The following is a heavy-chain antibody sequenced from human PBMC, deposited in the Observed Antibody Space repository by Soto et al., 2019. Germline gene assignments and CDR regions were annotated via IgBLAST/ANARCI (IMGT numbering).Heavy chain of an antibody. CDR3: AREVRWNLQD. J-gene: IGHJ4*02. CDR2: INAGNGNT. D-gene: IGHD1-1*01. CDR1: GYTFTSSA. Sequence: QVQLVQSGAEEKKPGASVKVSCKASGYTFTSSAMHWVRQAPGQRLEWMGWINAGNGNTKYSQKFQGRVTITRDKSASKAYMELSSLRSEDTAVYYCAREVRWNLQDWGQGNLVTVSS. V-gene: IGHV1-3*05.